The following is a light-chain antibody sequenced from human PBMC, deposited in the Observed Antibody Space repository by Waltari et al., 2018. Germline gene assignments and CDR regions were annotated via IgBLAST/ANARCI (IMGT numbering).Light chain of an antibody. CDR3: QQSYSTPPMYT. J-gene: IGKJ2*01. CDR1: QSISRY. V-gene: IGKV1-39*01. CDR2: DAS. Sequence: DIQMTQSSSSVYASVGDRVTITCRESQSISRYLNWYQQKPGKAPKVLIYDASSLQSGVPSRFSGSGSGTDFTLTISSLQPEDFATYYCQQSYSTPPMYTFGQGTKLEIK.